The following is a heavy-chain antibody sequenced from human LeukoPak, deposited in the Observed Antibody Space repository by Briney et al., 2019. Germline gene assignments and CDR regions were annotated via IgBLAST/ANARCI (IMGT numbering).Heavy chain of an antibody. D-gene: IGHD3-22*01. Sequence: SQTLSLTCSVSGGSISSRDHYWSWIRQHPGKGLEWIGYIFYSGGTHYNPSLKSRVTISVDPSKNQFSLKLSSVTAADTAVYYCARALYYSSGYFFFDYWGQGILVTVSS. J-gene: IGHJ4*02. CDR2: IFYSGGT. CDR1: GGSISSRDHY. V-gene: IGHV4-31*03. CDR3: ARALYYSSGYFFFDY.